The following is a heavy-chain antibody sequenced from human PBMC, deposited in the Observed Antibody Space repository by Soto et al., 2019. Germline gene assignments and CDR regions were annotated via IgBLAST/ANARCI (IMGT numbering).Heavy chain of an antibody. Sequence: PSETLSLTWGVSDGSGGDGGDYWNWIRQPPGKGLEWIGYFYYSGSTNYNPSLKSRVTISVGTSNNQFSLKLRSVTAADAALYYCARGGSSWPYYFDYWGQGTLVTVSS. J-gene: IGHJ4*02. CDR1: DGSGGDGGDY. V-gene: IGHV4-61*08. CDR2: FYYSGST. D-gene: IGHD6-13*01. CDR3: ARGGSSWPYYFDY.